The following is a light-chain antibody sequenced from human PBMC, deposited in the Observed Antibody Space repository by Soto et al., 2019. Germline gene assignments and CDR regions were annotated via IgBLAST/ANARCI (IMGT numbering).Light chain of an antibody. CDR1: QGVGSD. Sequence: EIVMTQSPATLSVSPGERATLSCRASQGVGSDLAWYQQKPGQAPRLLIYGASSRATGIPDRFSGSGSGTDFTLTISRLEPEDFAVYYCQQYGSSPPWTFGQGTKVDIK. CDR3: QQYGSSPPWT. CDR2: GAS. V-gene: IGKV3-20*01. J-gene: IGKJ1*01.